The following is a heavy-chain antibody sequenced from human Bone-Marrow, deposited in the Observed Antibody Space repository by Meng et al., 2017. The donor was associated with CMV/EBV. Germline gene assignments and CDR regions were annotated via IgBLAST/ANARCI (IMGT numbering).Heavy chain of an antibody. CDR3: ARDLGDFYYYGMDV. V-gene: IGHV3-11*01. CDR2: ISSSGSTI. J-gene: IGHJ6*02. CDR1: GFTFSDYY. Sequence: GESLKISCAASGFTFSDYYMSWIRQAPGKGLEWVSYISSSGSTIYYADSVKGRFTISRDNAKNSLYLQMNSLRAEDTAVYYCARDLGDFYYYGMDVWGQGTTVTVPS.